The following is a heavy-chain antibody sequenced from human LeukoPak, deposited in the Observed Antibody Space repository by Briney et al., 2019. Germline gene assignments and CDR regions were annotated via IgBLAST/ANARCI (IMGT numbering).Heavy chain of an antibody. Sequence: PGGALRLSCAASGFTFSSYGMHWVRQAPGKGLEWVAFIRYDGSNKYYADSVKGRFTISRDNSKNTLYLQTNSLRAEDTAVYYCVRSIEAAGTNYFDCWGQGTLVTVSS. V-gene: IGHV3-30*02. CDR1: GFTFSSYG. CDR2: IRYDGSNK. J-gene: IGHJ4*02. D-gene: IGHD6-13*01. CDR3: VRSIEAAGTNYFDC.